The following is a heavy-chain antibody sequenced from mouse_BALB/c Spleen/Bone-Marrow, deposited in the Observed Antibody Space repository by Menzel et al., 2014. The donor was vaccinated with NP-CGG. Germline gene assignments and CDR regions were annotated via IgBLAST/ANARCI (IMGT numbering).Heavy chain of an antibody. J-gene: IGHJ2*01. Sequence: VQLQQSGASVKLSCKASGYTFTSYWINWVKQRPGQGLEWIGNIYPSDSYTNYNQKFKDKATLTVDKSSSTAYMQLSSPTSEDSAVYYCTRSYGSSYEYYFDYWGQGTTLTVSS. CDR1: GYTFTSYW. CDR2: IYPSDSYT. D-gene: IGHD1-1*01. CDR3: TRSYGSSYEYYFDY. V-gene: IGHV1-69*02.